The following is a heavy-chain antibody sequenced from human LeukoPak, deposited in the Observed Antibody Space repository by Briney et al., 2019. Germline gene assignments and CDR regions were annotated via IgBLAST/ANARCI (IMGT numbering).Heavy chain of an antibody. J-gene: IGHJ4*02. Sequence: SETLSLTCTVSGGSISSYYWSWIRQPPGKGLEWIGYIYYSGSTNYNPSLKSRVTISVDTSKNQFSLKLSSVTAADTAVYYCARVPAYSSSWYYVDYWGQGTLVTVSS. D-gene: IGHD6-13*01. CDR1: GGSISSYY. CDR2: IYYSGST. CDR3: ARVPAYSSSWYYVDY. V-gene: IGHV4-59*01.